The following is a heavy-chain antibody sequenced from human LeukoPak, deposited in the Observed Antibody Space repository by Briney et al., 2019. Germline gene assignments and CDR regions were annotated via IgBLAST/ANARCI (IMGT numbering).Heavy chain of an antibody. CDR2: IYTSGST. J-gene: IGHJ6*03. D-gene: IGHD2-2*01. CDR3: ARARGIVVVPAAISRLFYYMDV. Sequence: SETLSLTCTVSGGSISSYYWSWIRQPAGKGLEWIGRIYTSGSTNYNPSLKSRVTMSVDTSKNQFSLKLSSVTAADTAVYYCARARGIVVVPAAISRLFYYMDVWGKGTTVTISS. CDR1: GGSISSYY. V-gene: IGHV4-4*07.